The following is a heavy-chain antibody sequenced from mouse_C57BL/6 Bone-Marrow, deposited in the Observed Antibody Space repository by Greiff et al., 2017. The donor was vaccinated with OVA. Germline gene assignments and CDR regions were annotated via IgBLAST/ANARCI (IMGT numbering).Heavy chain of an antibody. V-gene: IGHV3-8*01. CDR3: ARRLIYYYGSSYDYAMDY. CDR1: GYSITSDY. Sequence: EVQRVESGPGLAKPSQTLSLTCSVTGYSITSDYWNWIRKFPGNKLEYMGYISYSGSTYYNPSLKSRISITRDTSKNQYYLQLNSVTTEDTATYYCARRLIYYYGSSYDYAMDYWGQGTSVTVSS. J-gene: IGHJ4*01. CDR2: ISYSGST. D-gene: IGHD1-1*01.